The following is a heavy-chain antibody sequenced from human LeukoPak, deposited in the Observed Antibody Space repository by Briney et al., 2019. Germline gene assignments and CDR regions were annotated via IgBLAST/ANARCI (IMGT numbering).Heavy chain of an antibody. V-gene: IGHV3-7*01. CDR1: GFTFSSYW. CDR2: IKQDGSEK. CDR3: ARDSWGALDY. Sequence: GGAPRLSCGAPGFTFSSYWMSWVRPAPGKGLGGVANIKQDGSEKYYVDSVKGRFTISRDNAKNSLYLQMNSLRAEDTAVYYCARDSWGALDYWGQGTLVTVSS. D-gene: IGHD3-16*01. J-gene: IGHJ4*02.